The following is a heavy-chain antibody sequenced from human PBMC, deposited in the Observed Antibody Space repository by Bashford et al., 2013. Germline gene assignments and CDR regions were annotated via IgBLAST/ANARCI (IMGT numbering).Heavy chain of an antibody. CDR1: GYTFTGYY. Sequence: ASVKVSCKASGYTFTGYYMHWVRQAPGQGLEWMGIINPSGGSTSYAQKFQGRVTMTRDTSISTVFMELTRLTSDDTAVFYCAKVTGHPPNWFDPWGQGTPVTVSS. V-gene: IGHV1-46*01. CDR2: INPSGGST. CDR3: AKVTGHPPNWFDP. D-gene: IGHD7-27*01. J-gene: IGHJ5*02.